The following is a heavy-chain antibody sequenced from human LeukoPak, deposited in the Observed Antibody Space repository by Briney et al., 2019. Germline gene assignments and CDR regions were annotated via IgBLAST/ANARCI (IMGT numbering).Heavy chain of an antibody. CDR3: ARTAMVRGVIGYYYYYYMDV. V-gene: IGHV4-4*09. Sequence: PSETLSLTCTVSGGSISSYYWSWIRQPPGKGLEWIGYIYTSGSTNYNPSLKSRVTISVDTSKNQFSLKLSSVTAADTAVYYCARTAMVRGVIGYYYYYYMDVWGKGTTVTVSS. J-gene: IGHJ6*03. CDR1: GGSISSYY. D-gene: IGHD3-10*01. CDR2: IYTSGST.